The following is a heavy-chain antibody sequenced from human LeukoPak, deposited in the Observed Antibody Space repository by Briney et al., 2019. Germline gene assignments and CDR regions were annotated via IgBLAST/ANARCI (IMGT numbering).Heavy chain of an antibody. Sequence: DGSNKYYADSVKGRFTISRDNSKSTLYLQMNNLRADDTAVYSCARDRAGYYDSSGPLDYWGQGTLVTVSS. CDR2: DGSNK. D-gene: IGHD3-22*01. J-gene: IGHJ4*02. V-gene: IGHV3-30-3*01. CDR3: ARDRAGYYDSSGPLDY.